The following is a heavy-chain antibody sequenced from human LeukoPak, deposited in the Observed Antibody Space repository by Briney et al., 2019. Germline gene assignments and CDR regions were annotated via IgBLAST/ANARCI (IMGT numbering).Heavy chain of an antibody. CDR3: ARDGVLTGTSWFDP. CDR1: GYTFTGYY. Sequence: ASVKASCKASGYTFTGYYMHWVRQAPGQGLEWMGWINPNSGGTNYAQKFQGRVTMTRDTSISTAYMELSRLRSDDTAVYYCARDGVLTGTSWFDPWGQGTLVTVSS. D-gene: IGHD1-7*01. J-gene: IGHJ5*02. CDR2: INPNSGGT. V-gene: IGHV1-2*02.